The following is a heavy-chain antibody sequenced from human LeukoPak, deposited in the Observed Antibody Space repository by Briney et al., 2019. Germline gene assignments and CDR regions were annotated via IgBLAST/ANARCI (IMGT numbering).Heavy chain of an antibody. CDR2: INPNSGGT. Sequence: ASVTVSCKASGYTFTGYYMHWVRQAPGQGLEWMGWINPNSGGTNYAQKFQGRVTMTRDTSISTAYMELSRLRSDDTAVYYCARTHTYDYGDYVGGRGRFDPWGQGTLVTVSS. CDR3: ARTHTYDYGDYVGGRGRFDP. CDR1: GYTFTGYY. V-gene: IGHV1-2*02. D-gene: IGHD4-17*01. J-gene: IGHJ5*02.